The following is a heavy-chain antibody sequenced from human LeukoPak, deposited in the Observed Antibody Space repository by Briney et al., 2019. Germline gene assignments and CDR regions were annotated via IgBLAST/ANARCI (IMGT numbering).Heavy chain of an antibody. Sequence: AGVKVSCKASGYTFTGYYMHWVRQAPGQALEWMGRINPNSCGTNYAQKFQGRVTMTRDTSISTAYMELSRLRADDTAVYYCARAVLDSSGWHFDYWGQGTLVTVSS. V-gene: IGHV1-2*06. CDR3: ARAVLDSSGWHFDY. D-gene: IGHD6-19*01. CDR1: GYTFTGYY. J-gene: IGHJ4*02. CDR2: INPNSCGT.